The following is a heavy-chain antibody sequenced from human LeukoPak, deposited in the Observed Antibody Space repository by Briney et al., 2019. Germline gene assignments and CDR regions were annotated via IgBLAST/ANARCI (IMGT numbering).Heavy chain of an antibody. CDR2: IYYNGNT. V-gene: IGHV4-59*12. Sequence: SETLSLTCSVSDGSINSYYWNWIRRPPGKGLEWIGYIYYNGNTNYSPSLKSRVTMSVDTSKNLFSLKVSSVTAADTAVYYCARLTTRDYWGQGTLVTVSS. CDR1: DGSINSYY. D-gene: IGHD4-11*01. J-gene: IGHJ4*02. CDR3: ARLTTRDY.